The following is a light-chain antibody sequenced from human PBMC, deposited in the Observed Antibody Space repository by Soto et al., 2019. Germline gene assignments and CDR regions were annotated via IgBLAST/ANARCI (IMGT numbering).Light chain of an antibody. CDR3: CSYAGRYTYV. Sequence: QSVLTQPRSVSGSPGQSVSISCTGTSSDVGGYNYVSWYQQHPGKAPKVMIYDVSKRPSGVPDRFSGSKSGNTASLTISGLQSEDEADYYRCSYAGRYTYVFGTGTKVTVL. J-gene: IGLJ1*01. CDR1: SSDVGGYNY. CDR2: DVS. V-gene: IGLV2-11*01.